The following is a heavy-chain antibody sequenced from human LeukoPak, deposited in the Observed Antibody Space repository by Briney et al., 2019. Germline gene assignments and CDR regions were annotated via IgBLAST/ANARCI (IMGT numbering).Heavy chain of an antibody. Sequence: GGSLRLSCAASGFTFSSSAMSWVRQAPGKGLEWVGRIKGKTAAGAPDYVASVKGRFTISRDDSKNTLFLQMNSLKTEDTAVYYCITGDYDFWSGFYSPNHYFDYWGQGTLVTVSS. V-gene: IGHV3-15*01. CDR1: GFTFSSSA. CDR2: IKGKTAAGAP. D-gene: IGHD3-3*01. J-gene: IGHJ4*02. CDR3: ITGDYDFWSGFYSPNHYFDY.